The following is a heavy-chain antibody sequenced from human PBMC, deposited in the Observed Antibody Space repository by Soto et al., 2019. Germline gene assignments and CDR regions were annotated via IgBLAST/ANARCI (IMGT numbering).Heavy chain of an antibody. J-gene: IGHJ5*02. V-gene: IGHV4-30-4*01. Sequence: SETLSLTCTVCGDSICSGNHYWSWIRQPPGKGLEWIGYIFYSGTAYYNPSLKSRLTISVDTSKNQFSLKLSSVTAADTAVYYCARTDYGTAYFDPWGQGSLVTVSS. CDR1: GDSICSGNHY. CDR3: ARTDYGTAYFDP. D-gene: IGHD3-10*01. CDR2: IFYSGTA.